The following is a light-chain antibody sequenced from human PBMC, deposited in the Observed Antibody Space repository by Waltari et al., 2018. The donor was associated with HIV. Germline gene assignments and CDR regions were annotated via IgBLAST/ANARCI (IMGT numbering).Light chain of an antibody. V-gene: IGKV3-20*01. J-gene: IGKJ3*01. Sequence: VLTQSPATLSLSPGERATLSCRASRSVDSNYLAWYQQRPGQTPRLPIYGTSNRATGIPDRFTGGGSGADFTLSISSLEPDDFAVYYCQQYGSSFLTFGPGTKVEI. CDR2: GTS. CDR1: RSVDSNY. CDR3: QQYGSSFLT.